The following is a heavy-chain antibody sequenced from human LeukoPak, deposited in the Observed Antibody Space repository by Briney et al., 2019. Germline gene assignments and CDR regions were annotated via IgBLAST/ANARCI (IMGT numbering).Heavy chain of an antibody. CDR1: GFTFSSYA. V-gene: IGHV3-23*01. CDR3: AKDGAYDTSGYYGSGAFDI. Sequence: GGSLRLSCAASGFTFSSYAMSWVRQGPGKGLEWVSVISGSDGRTYYAASVKGRFTISRDNSKNTLYLQMNSLRAEDTAVYYCAKDGAYDTSGYYGSGAFDIWGQGTVVTVSS. D-gene: IGHD3-22*01. CDR2: ISGSDGRT. J-gene: IGHJ3*02.